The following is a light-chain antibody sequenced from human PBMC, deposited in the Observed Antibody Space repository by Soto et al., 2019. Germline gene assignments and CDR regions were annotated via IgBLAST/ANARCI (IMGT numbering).Light chain of an antibody. Sequence: EIVMTHSPATLSVSPWGIATLSCRASQSISDTLAWYQQKPGQAPRLLIYGASTRAPGFPARFSGSGSGTDFTPTISSLQSEDFAVYYCQQYNNWPWTFGQGTKVDIK. CDR3: QQYNNWPWT. CDR1: QSISDT. CDR2: GAS. J-gene: IGKJ1*01. V-gene: IGKV3-15*01.